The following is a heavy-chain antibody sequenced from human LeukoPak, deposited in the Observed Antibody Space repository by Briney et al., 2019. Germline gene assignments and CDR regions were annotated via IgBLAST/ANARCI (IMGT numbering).Heavy chain of an antibody. CDR1: GGSISTYY. V-gene: IGHV4-4*07. CDR2: IHTSGSV. CDR3: AREGSMTARPFVSIDY. J-gene: IGHJ4*02. Sequence: PSETLSLTCTVSGGSISTYYWGWVRQPAGKGLEWIGRIHTSGSVDYNPSLKSRVTMSVDTSKKQFSLTLSSVTAADTAMYYCAREGSMTARPFVSIDYWGQGTLVTVSS. D-gene: IGHD6-6*01.